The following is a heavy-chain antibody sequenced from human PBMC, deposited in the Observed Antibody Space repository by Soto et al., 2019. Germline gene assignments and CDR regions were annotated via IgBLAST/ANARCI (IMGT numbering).Heavy chain of an antibody. D-gene: IGHD6-19*01. J-gene: IGHJ5*02. V-gene: IGHV2-5*02. CDR2: IYWDDDK. CDR1: GFSLNTRGVG. CDR3: AHTQGSYGGWGILFDP. Sequence: QITLKESGPTLVKPTQPLTLTCTFSGFSLNTRGVGVGWIRQPPGKALEWLALIYWDDDKRYRPSLKCRLTITNDTSENQVVLTMTNMDPVDIATYYCAHTQGSYGGWGILFDPWCQGTLVTVSS.